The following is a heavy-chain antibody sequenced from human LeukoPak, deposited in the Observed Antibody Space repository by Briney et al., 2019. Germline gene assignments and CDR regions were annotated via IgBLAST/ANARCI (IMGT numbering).Heavy chain of an antibody. Sequence: GESLKISCKGSGYSFTSYWVGWVRQMPGKGLEWMGIIYPGDSDTRYSPSFQGQVTISADKSISTAYLQWSSLKASDTAMYYCARLTPEYYYDSSGYYSDYWGQGTLVTVSS. D-gene: IGHD3-22*01. CDR3: ARLTPEYYYDSSGYYSDY. CDR1: GYSFTSYW. CDR2: IYPGDSDT. V-gene: IGHV5-51*01. J-gene: IGHJ4*02.